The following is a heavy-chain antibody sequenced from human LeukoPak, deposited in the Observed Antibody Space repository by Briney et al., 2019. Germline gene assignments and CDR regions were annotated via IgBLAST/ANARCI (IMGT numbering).Heavy chain of an antibody. CDR2: ISYHGHRT. V-gene: IGHV3-23*01. CDR3: ARIPGMAAGSDFYFDY. CDR1: GFTFYTYD. D-gene: IGHD6-13*01. Sequence: GSLRLSCVASGFTFYTYDMSWVRQVPGKGLEWVSSISYHGHRTYYTDSVKGRFTISRDNSKNTLYLQLNSLRVEDTAIYYCARIPGMAAGSDFYFDYWGPGTVVTAFS. J-gene: IGHJ4*02.